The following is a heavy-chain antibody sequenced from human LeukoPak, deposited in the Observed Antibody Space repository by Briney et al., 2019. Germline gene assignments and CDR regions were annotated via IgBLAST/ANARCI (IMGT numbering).Heavy chain of an antibody. Sequence: GGSLRLSCAASGFTFSCYSMNWVRQAPGKGLEYLSSISSSRGYIYYADSVKGRFTISRDKSKNSLFLQMNSLRGDDTAVYYCARDRYSECAHDLCDIGGEGPMLTV. CDR2: ISSSRGYI. J-gene: IGHJ3*02. V-gene: IGHV3-21*06. D-gene: IGHD3/OR15-3a*01. CDR3: ARDRYSECAHDLCDI. CDR1: GFTFSCYS.